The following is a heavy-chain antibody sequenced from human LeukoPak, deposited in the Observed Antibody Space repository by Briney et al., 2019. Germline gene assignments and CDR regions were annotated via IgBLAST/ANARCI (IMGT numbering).Heavy chain of an antibody. Sequence: PSETLSLTCTVSGGSISSYYWSWIRQPPGKGLEWLGYIYYSGSTNYNPSLKSRVTISVDTSKNQFSLKLSSVTAADTAVYYCARLLGYCSGGSCYSDAFDIWGQGTMVTVSS. CDR2: IYYSGST. V-gene: IGHV4-59*01. CDR3: ARLLGYCSGGSCYSDAFDI. CDR1: GGSISSYY. J-gene: IGHJ3*02. D-gene: IGHD2-15*01.